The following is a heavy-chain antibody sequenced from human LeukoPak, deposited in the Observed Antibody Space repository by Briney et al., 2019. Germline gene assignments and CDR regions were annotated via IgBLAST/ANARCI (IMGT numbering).Heavy chain of an antibody. CDR2: INPNSGGT. D-gene: IGHD6-19*01. CDR1: GYTFTGYY. CDR3: ARVVYNSGWDFDS. J-gene: IGHJ4*02. Sequence: GESLKVSCKASGYTFTGYYMHWVRQAPGQGLEWMGWINPNSGGTNYAQKFQGRVTMTRDTSISTAYMELSRLRSDDTAVYYCARVVYNSGWDFDSWGQGTLVTVSS. V-gene: IGHV1-2*02.